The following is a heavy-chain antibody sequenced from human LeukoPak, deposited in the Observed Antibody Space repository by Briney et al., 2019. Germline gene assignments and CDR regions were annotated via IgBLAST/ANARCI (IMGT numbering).Heavy chain of an antibody. D-gene: IGHD2-21*02. V-gene: IGHV3-7*01. CDR1: GFTFSSYW. Sequence: AGGSLRLSCAASGFTFSSYWMSWVRQAPEKGLEWVANIRQDGSEKYYVDSVKGRFTISRDNSKNTLYLQMNSLRAEDTAVYYCAKDTPPATASRFDYWGQGTLVTVSS. J-gene: IGHJ4*02. CDR3: AKDTPPATASRFDY. CDR2: IRQDGSEK.